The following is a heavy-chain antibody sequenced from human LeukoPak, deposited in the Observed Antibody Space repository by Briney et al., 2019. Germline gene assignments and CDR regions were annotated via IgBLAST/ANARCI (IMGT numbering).Heavy chain of an antibody. CDR3: AKSRVGTTREFDF. D-gene: IGHD1-26*01. CDR1: GFTFSSSA. J-gene: IGHJ4*02. Sequence: GGSLRLSCAASGFTFSSSAMSWVRQAPGKGLEWVAVISYDGSNKYYADSVKGRFTISRDNSESTLYLQMNSLRAEDTAVYYCAKSRVGTTREFDFWGQGTLVTVSS. CDR2: ISYDGSNK. V-gene: IGHV3-30*18.